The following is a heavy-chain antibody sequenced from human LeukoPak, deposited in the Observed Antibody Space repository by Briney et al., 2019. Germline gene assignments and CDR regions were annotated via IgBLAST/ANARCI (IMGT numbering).Heavy chain of an antibody. CDR3: ASAVMGDHDAFDI. J-gene: IGHJ3*02. V-gene: IGHV3-11*04. CDR1: GFTFSDYY. CDR2: ISSSGSTI. Sequence: GGSLRLSCAASGFTFSDYYMSWIRQAPGKGLERVSYISSSGSTIYYADSVKGRFTISRDNAKNSLCLQMNSLRAEDTAVYYCASAVMGDHDAFDIWGQGTMVTVSS. D-gene: IGHD3-16*01.